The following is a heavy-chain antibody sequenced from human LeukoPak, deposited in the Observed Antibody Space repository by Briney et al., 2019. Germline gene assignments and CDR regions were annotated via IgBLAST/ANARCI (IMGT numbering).Heavy chain of an antibody. J-gene: IGHJ2*01. D-gene: IGHD1-14*01. Sequence: SETLSLTCTVSGGSISSYYWSWIRQPPGKGLEWIGYIYYSGSTNYNPSLKSRVTISVDTSKNQFSLKLSSVTAADTAVYYCARGFNRSYWYFDLWGRGTLATVSS. CDR2: IYYSGST. V-gene: IGHV4-59*01. CDR3: ARGFNRSYWYFDL. CDR1: GGSISSYY.